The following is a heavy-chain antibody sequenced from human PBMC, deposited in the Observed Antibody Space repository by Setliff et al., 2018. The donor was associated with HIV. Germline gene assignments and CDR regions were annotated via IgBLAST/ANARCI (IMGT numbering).Heavy chain of an antibody. V-gene: IGHV4-34*01. D-gene: IGHD6-19*01. J-gene: IGHJ6*03. Sequence: PSETLSLTCAVYGGSFSGYYWTWIRQPPGKGLEWIGEITHSGRTNYNPSLETRVTISVDTSKNQFSLKLSSVTAADTAVYYCAKGVAGLQYYYYYMDVWGKGTTVTVSS. CDR2: ITHSGRT. CDR1: GGSFSGYY. CDR3: AKGVAGLQYYYYYMDV.